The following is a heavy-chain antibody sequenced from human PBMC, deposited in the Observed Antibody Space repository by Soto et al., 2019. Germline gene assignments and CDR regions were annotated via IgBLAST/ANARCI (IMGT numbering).Heavy chain of an antibody. CDR2: ISGSGGST. CDR1: GFTFSSYA. D-gene: IGHD3-22*01. V-gene: IGHV3-23*01. J-gene: IGHJ4*02. CDR3: AKETDSSGYYSGEGY. Sequence: EVQLLESGGALVQPGGSLRLSCGASGFTFSSYAMSWVRQAPGKGLEWVSAISGSGGSTYYADSVKGRFTISRDNSKNTLYLQMNSLRAEDTAVYYCAKETDSSGYYSGEGYWGQGTLVTVSS.